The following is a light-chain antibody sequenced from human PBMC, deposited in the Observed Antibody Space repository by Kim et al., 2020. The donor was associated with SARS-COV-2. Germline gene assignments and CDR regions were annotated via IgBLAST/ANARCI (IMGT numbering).Light chain of an antibody. J-gene: IGLJ3*02. V-gene: IGLV1-40*01. CDR3: QSYDDSLSGFWV. Sequence: QSVLTQPPSVSGAPGQRVTISCTGSSSNIGAGYEVHWYQQLPGTPPKVVIYGNNNRPSGVPDRFSGSKSGTSASLVITGLQAEDEADYYCQSYDDSLSGFWVFGGGTQLTVL. CDR2: GNN. CDR1: SSNIGAGYE.